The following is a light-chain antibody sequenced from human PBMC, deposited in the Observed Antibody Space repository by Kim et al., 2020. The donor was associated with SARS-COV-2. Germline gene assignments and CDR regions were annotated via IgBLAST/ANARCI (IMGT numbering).Light chain of an antibody. CDR2: WAS. J-gene: IGKJ2*03. CDR3: QQYCSTPPS. V-gene: IGKV4-1*01. CDR1: QTVLYNSNNKHY. Sequence: RATLNCKSSQTVLYNSNNKHYLAWYQQKPGQAPKLLIYWASIRESGVSDRFSGSGSETDFTLTISSLQAEDVAVYYCQQYCSTPPSFGQGTKLEI.